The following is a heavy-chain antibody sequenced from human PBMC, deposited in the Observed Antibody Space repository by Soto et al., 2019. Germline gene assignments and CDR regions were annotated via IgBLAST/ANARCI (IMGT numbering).Heavy chain of an antibody. D-gene: IGHD3-10*01. V-gene: IGHV3-48*03. Sequence: PGGSLRLSCAASGFTFSNYDINWVRHAPGKGPEWISHISSSGGIIYYADSVKGRFTISRDNAKNSLYLQMNSLRGEDTAVYYCAREGSVSSSDYYAYYYGMDVWGQGTTVTVSS. J-gene: IGHJ6*02. CDR3: AREGSVSSSDYYAYYYGMDV. CDR2: ISSSGGII. CDR1: GFTFSNYD.